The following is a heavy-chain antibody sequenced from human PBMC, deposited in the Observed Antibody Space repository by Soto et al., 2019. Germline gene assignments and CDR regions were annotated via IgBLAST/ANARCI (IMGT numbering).Heavy chain of an antibody. V-gene: IGHV4-39*01. CDR3: TDMPGKWLPRA. J-gene: IGHJ5*02. Sequence: SETLSLTRPGSGGLLRGSHYYRGWIRQPPGKGLEWIGNIYYSGTSYSYPSLKGRVTMSVDTSKNQFSMRLSSVTAADTAVYYCTDMPGKWLPRAWGRGIMVT. CDR1: GGLLRGSHYY. D-gene: IGHD6-19*01. CDR2: IYYSGTS.